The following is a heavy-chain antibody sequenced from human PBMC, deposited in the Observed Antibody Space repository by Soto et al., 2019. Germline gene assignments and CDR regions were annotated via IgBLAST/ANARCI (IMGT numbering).Heavy chain of an antibody. CDR1: GFTFSSYA. J-gene: IGHJ6*02. CDR2: ISGSGGST. Sequence: GGSLRLSCAASGFTFSSYAMSWVRQAPGKGLEWVSAISGSGGSTYYADSVKGRFTISRDNSKNTLYLQMNSLRAEDTAVYYCAKESGYCSSTSCYSPFGLSKLYGMDVWGQGTTVTVSS. D-gene: IGHD2-2*01. V-gene: IGHV3-23*01. CDR3: AKESGYCSSTSCYSPFGLSKLYGMDV.